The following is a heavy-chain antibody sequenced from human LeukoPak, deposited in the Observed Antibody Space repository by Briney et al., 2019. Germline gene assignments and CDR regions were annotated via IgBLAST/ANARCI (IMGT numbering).Heavy chain of an antibody. J-gene: IGHJ4*02. D-gene: IGHD3-22*01. CDR1: GGTFSSYA. CDR3: ARGGDYYDSSGYYYEDY. Sequence: ASVKVSCKASGGTFSSYAINWVRQATGQGLEWMGWMNPNSGNTGYAQKSQGRVTITRNTSISTAYMELSSLRAEDTAVYYGARGGDYYDSSGYYYEDYWGQGTLVTVSS. V-gene: IGHV1-8*03. CDR2: MNPNSGNT.